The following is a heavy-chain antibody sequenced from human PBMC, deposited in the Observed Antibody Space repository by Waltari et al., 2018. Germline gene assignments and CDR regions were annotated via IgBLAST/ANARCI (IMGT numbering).Heavy chain of an antibody. J-gene: IGHJ4*02. Sequence: EVQLVESGGGLLQPGGSLRLSCAASGFTFRSSWIHWVRQPLGKGLVVGPRISPDVRTTNYADSVRGRFTICRDNAQNTVYVEMNSLRAEDTAVYFCTRGGNYYFDYWGRGTLVTVSS. D-gene: IGHD5-12*01. CDR1: GFTFRSSW. CDR3: TRGGNYYFDY. V-gene: IGHV3-74*01. CDR2: ISPDVRTT.